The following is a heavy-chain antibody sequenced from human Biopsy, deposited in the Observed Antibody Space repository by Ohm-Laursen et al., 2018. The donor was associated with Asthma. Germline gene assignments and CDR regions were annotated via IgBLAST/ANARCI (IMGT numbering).Heavy chain of an antibody. J-gene: IGHJ5*02. Sequence: SLRLSCSASGFSFGDYFMTWVRQAPGKGLEWVSSISASGVRTFYADSVKGRFTVSRDSSRNTLYLQLSTLRVEDTAVYFCAKITTDRQKANNWFDPWGQGTLVTVPS. V-gene: IGHV3-23*01. CDR2: ISASGVRT. CDR3: AKITTDRQKANNWFDP. CDR1: GFSFGDYF. D-gene: IGHD3-22*01.